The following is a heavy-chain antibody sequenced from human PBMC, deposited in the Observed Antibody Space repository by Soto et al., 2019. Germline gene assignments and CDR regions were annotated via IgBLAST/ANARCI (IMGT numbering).Heavy chain of an antibody. D-gene: IGHD6-13*01. CDR3: ARGRIIAAAGPSDY. CDR1: GFTFSSYG. J-gene: IGHJ4*02. Sequence: PGGALRLSCAASGFTFSSYGMYWVRQAPGKGLEWVAVIWYDGSNKYYADSVKGRFTISRDNSKNTLYLQMNSLRAEDTAVYYCARGRIIAAAGPSDYWGQGTLVTVSS. V-gene: IGHV3-33*01. CDR2: IWYDGSNK.